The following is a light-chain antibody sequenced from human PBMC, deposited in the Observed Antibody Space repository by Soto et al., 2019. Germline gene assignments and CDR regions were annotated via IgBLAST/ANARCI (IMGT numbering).Light chain of an antibody. J-gene: IGKJ1*01. CDR3: QQYVFYRGT. CDR1: QSISGW. Sequence: DLQMTQSRSALSASVGGSVTITCRASQSISGWLAWFQQKPGKAPKLLIYDASSLESGVPSRFSGSESGTEFTLTITSLQPDDFATYYCQQYVFYRGTFGQGTKVDIK. CDR2: DAS. V-gene: IGKV1-5*01.